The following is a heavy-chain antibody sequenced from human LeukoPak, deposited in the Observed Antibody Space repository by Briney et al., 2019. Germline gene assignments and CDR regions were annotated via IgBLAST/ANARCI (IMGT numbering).Heavy chain of an antibody. CDR1: GFTFSSYA. D-gene: IGHD5-12*01. V-gene: IGHV3-30-3*01. CDR3: GRGRPRGYSGYVIDY. CDR2: ISYDGSNK. Sequence: GRSLRLSCAASGFTFSSYAMHWVRQAPGKGLEWVAVISYDGSNKYYADSVKGRFTISRDNAKNTLYLQMNSLRAEDTAAFYCGRGRPRGYSGYVIDYWGQGTPITVSS. J-gene: IGHJ4*02.